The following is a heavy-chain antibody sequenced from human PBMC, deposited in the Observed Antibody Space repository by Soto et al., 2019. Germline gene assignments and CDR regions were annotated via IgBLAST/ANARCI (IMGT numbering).Heavy chain of an antibody. CDR2: ISYDGSNK. CDR3: ARDGHKYSSSWHFDY. Sequence: GGSLRLSCAASGFTFSSYAMHWVRQAPGKGLEWVAVISYDGSNKYYADSVKGRFTISRDNSKNTLYLQMNSLRAEDTAVYYCARDGHKYSSSWHFDYWGQGTLVTVSS. J-gene: IGHJ4*02. V-gene: IGHV3-30-3*01. D-gene: IGHD6-13*01. CDR1: GFTFSSYA.